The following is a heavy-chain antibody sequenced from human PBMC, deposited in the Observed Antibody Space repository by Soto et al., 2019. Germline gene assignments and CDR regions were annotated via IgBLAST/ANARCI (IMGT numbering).Heavy chain of an antibody. V-gene: IGHV1-3*01. CDR3: ARSKGFDWLLYIIGYFDY. CDR1: GYTFASYA. J-gene: IGHJ4*02. Sequence: ASVKVSCKASGYTFASYAMHWVRQAPGQRLEWMGWINAGNGNTKYSQKFQGRVTIIRDTSASTAYMELSSLRSEDTAVYYCARSKGFDWLLYIIGYFDYWGQGTLVTVSS. D-gene: IGHD3-9*01. CDR2: INAGNGNT.